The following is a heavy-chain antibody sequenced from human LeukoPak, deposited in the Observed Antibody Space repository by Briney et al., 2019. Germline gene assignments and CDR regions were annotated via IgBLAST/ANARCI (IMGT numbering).Heavy chain of an antibody. Sequence: PGGSLRLSCAASGFTFSSHWMTWVRQAPGKGPEWVGSINKDGSEQYYVDSVKGRFTISRDNAKNSLSLQVSSLRAEDTAVYYCTRGGATSSWYWFFWGQGTLVTVSS. J-gene: IGHJ4*02. CDR3: TRGGATSSWYWFF. D-gene: IGHD6-13*01. CDR1: GFTFSSHW. CDR2: INKDGSEQ. V-gene: IGHV3-7*01.